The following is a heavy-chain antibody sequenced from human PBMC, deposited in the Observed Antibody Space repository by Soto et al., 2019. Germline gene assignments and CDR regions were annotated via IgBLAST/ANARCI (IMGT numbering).Heavy chain of an antibody. D-gene: IGHD2-15*01. J-gene: IGHJ3*02. V-gene: IGHV1-18*04. CDR2: ISAYNGNT. Sequence: ASVKVSCKASGYTFTSYGISWVRQAPGQGLEWMGWISAYNGNTNYAQKLQGRVTMTTDTSTSTAYMELRSLRSDDTAVYYCARDLDIVVVVAATGGDAFDIWGQGTMFTVSS. CDR3: ARDLDIVVVVAATGGDAFDI. CDR1: GYTFTSYG.